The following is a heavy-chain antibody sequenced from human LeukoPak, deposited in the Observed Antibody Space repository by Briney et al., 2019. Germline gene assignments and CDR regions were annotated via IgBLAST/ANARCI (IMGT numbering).Heavy chain of an antibody. Sequence: GGSLRLSCAASGFTFSSHSLMWVRQAPGKGLEWVSSISPDSGYIYYADSVKGRFTISRDNAKNSLYLQMNSLRAEDTAVYYCARSNPGYSSEVDYWGQGTLVTVSS. CDR2: ISPDSGYI. D-gene: IGHD6-19*01. V-gene: IGHV3-21*01. CDR1: GFTFSSHS. CDR3: ARSNPGYSSEVDY. J-gene: IGHJ4*02.